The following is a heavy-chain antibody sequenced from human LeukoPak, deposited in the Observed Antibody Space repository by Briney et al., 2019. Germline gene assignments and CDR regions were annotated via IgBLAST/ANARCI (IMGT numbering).Heavy chain of an antibody. J-gene: IGHJ5*02. CDR1: GGSISSYY. V-gene: IGHV4-59*01. Sequence: SETLSLTCTVSGGSISSYYWSWIRQPPGKGLEWIGYIYYSGSTSYNPSLKSRVTISVDTSKNQFSLKLSSVTAADTAVYYCARDVYSYGSNWFDPWGQGTLVTVSS. D-gene: IGHD5-18*01. CDR2: IYYSGST. CDR3: ARDVYSYGSNWFDP.